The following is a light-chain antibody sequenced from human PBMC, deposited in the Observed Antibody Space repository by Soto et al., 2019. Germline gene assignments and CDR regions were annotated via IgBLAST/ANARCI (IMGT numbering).Light chain of an antibody. CDR3: CSYAGSSYYV. CDR1: SSDTAGYNY. V-gene: IGLV2-14*01. Sequence: QSVLTQPASVSGSPGQSITISCTGTSSDTAGYNYVSWYQQHPGKAPKLMIYEVSNRPSGVSNRFSGSQSGNTASLTISGLQAEDEANYYCCSYAGSSYYVFGSGTKVTVL. J-gene: IGLJ1*01. CDR2: EVS.